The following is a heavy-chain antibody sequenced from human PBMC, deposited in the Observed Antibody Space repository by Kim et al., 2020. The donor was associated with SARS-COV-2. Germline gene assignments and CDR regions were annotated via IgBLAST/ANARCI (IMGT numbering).Heavy chain of an antibody. CDR3: TRARAVAGTQLKRRGYAAYYGMDV. Sequence: GGSLRLSCTASGFTFGDYAMSWFRQAPGKGLEWVGFIRSKAYGGTTEYAASVKGRFTISRDDSKSIAYLQMNSLKTEDTAVYYCTRARAVAGTQLKRRGYAAYYGMDVWGQGTTVTVSS. V-gene: IGHV3-49*03. CDR1: GFTFGDYA. J-gene: IGHJ6*02. CDR2: IRSKAYGGTT. D-gene: IGHD6-19*01.